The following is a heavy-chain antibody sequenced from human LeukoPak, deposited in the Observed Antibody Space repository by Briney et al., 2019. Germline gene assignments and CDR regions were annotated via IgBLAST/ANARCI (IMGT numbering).Heavy chain of an antibody. J-gene: IGHJ3*02. D-gene: IGHD1-26*01. CDR2: MYLSGNT. CDR3: ARSGSYANDAFDI. CDR1: GGSISSYY. V-gene: IGHV4-4*07. Sequence: PSETLSLTCTVSGGSISSYYWSWIRQPAGKGLEWIGRMYLSGNTNYNPSLKSRVTMSPDTSKNQFSLKLSSVTAPDTAVYYCARSGSYANDAFDIWGQGTMVTVSS.